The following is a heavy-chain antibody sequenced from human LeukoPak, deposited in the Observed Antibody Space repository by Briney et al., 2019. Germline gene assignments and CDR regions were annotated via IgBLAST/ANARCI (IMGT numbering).Heavy chain of an antibody. J-gene: IGHJ4*02. CDR1: GASISDDY. V-gene: IGHV4-59*08. D-gene: IGHD3-22*01. CDR3: ARAGNYYDGNGFSPFDS. CDR2: MNYSGST. Sequence: SETLSLTCAVSGASISDDYWSWIRQPPGKGLEWLVYMNYSGSTTYNPSLKGRLTISEDTSRNQFSLKLTSVTAADTAIYYCARAGNYYDGNGFSPFDSWGQGALVTVSS.